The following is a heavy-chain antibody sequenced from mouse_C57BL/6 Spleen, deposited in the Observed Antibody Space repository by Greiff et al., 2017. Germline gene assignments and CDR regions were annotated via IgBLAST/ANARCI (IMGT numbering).Heavy chain of an antibody. CDR1: GFTFSSYG. Sequence: EVQLVESGGDLVKPGGSLKLSCAASGFTFSSYGMSWVRQTPDKRLEWVATISSGGSYTYYPDSVKGRFTISRDNAKNTLYLQMSSLKSEDTAMYYCARHGYSNYEDDYWGQGTTLTVSS. J-gene: IGHJ2*01. CDR3: ARHGYSNYEDDY. D-gene: IGHD2-5*01. CDR2: ISSGGSYT. V-gene: IGHV5-6*01.